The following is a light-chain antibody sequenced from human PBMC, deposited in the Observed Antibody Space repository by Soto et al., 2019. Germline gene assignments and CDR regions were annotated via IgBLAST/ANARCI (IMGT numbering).Light chain of an antibody. Sequence: QSVLTQPRSVSGSPGQSVTISCTGTNSDVGGYNYVSWYQQYPGKAPNLMISGVSERPSGVPDRFSGSKSGNTASLTISGLQAEDEADYYCCSYVDTDTWVFGGGTKLTVL. CDR2: GVS. CDR1: NSDVGGYNY. CDR3: CSYVDTDTWV. J-gene: IGLJ3*02. V-gene: IGLV2-11*01.